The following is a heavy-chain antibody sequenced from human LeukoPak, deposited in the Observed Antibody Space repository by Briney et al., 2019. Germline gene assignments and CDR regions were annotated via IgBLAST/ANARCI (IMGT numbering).Heavy chain of an antibody. V-gene: IGHV1-24*01. D-gene: IGHD1-26*01. CDR3: ARVMPLVGAIDY. J-gene: IGHJ4*02. CDR2: FDPEDGET. Sequence: ASVKVSCKVSGYTLTELSMHWVRQAPGKGLEWMGGFDPEDGETIYAQKFQGRVTMTEDTSTDTAYMELSSLRSEDTAVYYCARVMPLVGAIDYWGQGTLVTVSS. CDR1: GYTLTELS.